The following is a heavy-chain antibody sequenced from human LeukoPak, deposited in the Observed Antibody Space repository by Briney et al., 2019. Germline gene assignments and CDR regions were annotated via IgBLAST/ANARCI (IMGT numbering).Heavy chain of an antibody. V-gene: IGHV4-39*01. J-gene: IGHJ4*02. CDR3: ARDYGDHAFDC. CDR1: GXSISRSSYY. D-gene: IGHD4-17*01. Sequence: PSETLSLTCTVSGXSISRSSYYWGWIRQPPGKGPEWIGSFYYRGSTYYNPSLKSRVTISVDTSKNQFSLKLSSVTAADTAVYFCARDYGDHAFDCWGQGTLVTVSS. CDR2: FYYRGST.